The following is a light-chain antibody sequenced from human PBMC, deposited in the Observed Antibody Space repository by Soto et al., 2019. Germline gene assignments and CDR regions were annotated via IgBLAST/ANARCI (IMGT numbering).Light chain of an antibody. J-gene: IGLJ3*02. CDR3: SSFATTSTLL. V-gene: IGLV2-14*01. CDR2: EVS. Sequence: QSALTQPASVSGSPGQSIAISCTGTSSDIGAYNYVSWYQQHPGKAPKLMIYEVSNRPSGVSDRFSGSKSGNTASLTISGLQAEDEADYYCSSFATTSTLLFGGGTKLPS. CDR1: SSDIGAYNY.